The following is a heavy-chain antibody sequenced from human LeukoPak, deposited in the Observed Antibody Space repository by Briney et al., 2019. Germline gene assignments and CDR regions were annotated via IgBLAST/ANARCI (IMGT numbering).Heavy chain of an antibody. CDR3: TADQSYYDIFY. Sequence: PGGSLRLSCAGSGFTFSNAWMSWVRQAPGKGLEWVGRIKSRSDGGTTDYAAPVKGRFTISRDDLKSTMWLQMNSLKTEDTAVYFCTADQSYYDIFYWGQGALVTVSS. CDR1: GFTFSNAW. V-gene: IGHV3-15*01. D-gene: IGHD3-9*01. CDR2: IKSRSDGGTT. J-gene: IGHJ4*02.